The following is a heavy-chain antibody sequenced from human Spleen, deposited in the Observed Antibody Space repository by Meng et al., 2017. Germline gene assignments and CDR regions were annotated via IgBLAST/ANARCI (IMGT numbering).Heavy chain of an antibody. Sequence: GGSLRRSCAASGFTVTSNEMSWVRQAPGKGLEWVSSICGDSTYYADSGKGRVTVSRDNSKNTLHLQMNSLRAEDTAVYYCVITVDSLSGERVKRGGKFDYWGQGTLVTVSS. CDR1: GFTVTSNE. V-gene: IGHV3-38-3*01. D-gene: IGHD1-20*01. J-gene: IGHJ4*02. CDR3: VITVDSLSGERVKRGGKFDY. CDR2: ICGDST.